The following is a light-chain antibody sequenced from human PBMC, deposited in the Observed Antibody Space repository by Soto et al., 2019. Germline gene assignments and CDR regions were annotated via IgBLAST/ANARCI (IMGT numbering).Light chain of an antibody. V-gene: IGKV1-5*01. CDR3: QQYNSYPGT. CDR1: HSISSW. J-gene: IGKJ2*01. CDR2: DAS. Sequence: DIQMTQSPSTLSASVGDRVTITCRASHSISSWLAWYQQKPGKAPKLLIYDASSLESGVPSRFSGSGSGTEFILTISSLQPDDFATYYCQQYNSYPGTFGQGTKLEIK.